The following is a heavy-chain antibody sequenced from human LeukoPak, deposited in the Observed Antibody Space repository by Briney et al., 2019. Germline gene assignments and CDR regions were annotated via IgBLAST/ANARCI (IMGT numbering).Heavy chain of an antibody. CDR3: ASQSGSGSYYNEC. CDR2: INPNSGGT. CDR1: GYTFTGYY. Sequence: ASVKVSCKASGYTFTGYYMHWVRQAPGQGLEWMGWINPNSGGTNYAQKFQGRVTMNRDTSISTAYMELSRLRSDDTAVYYCASQSGSGSYYNECWGQGTLVTVSS. D-gene: IGHD3-10*01. J-gene: IGHJ4*02. V-gene: IGHV1-2*02.